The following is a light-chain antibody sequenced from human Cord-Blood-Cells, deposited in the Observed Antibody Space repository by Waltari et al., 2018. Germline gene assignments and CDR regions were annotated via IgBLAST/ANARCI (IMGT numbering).Light chain of an antibody. CDR3: LQDYNYPWT. CDR1: QGIRND. V-gene: IGKV1-6*01. Sequence: AIQMTQSPSSLSASGGDRVTITCRASQGIRNDLGWYQQKPGKAPKLLIYAASSLQSVVPARFSGSGSSTDFTLTISSLQPEDFATYSCLQDYNYPWTFGQGTKVEIK. J-gene: IGKJ1*01. CDR2: AAS.